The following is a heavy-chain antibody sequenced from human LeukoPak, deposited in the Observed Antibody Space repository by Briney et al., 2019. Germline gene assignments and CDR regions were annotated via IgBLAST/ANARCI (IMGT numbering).Heavy chain of an antibody. J-gene: IGHJ4*02. CDR3: ARAYQRLGELSLPDY. Sequence: ASVKVSCKASGYTFTNYAMNWVRQAPGQGLEWMGWIHPSTGNPTYAQGFTGRFVFSLDTTVSTTYLQISSLKAEDTAVYYCARAYQRLGELSLPDYWGQGTLVTVSS. CDR1: GYTFTNYA. V-gene: IGHV7-4-1*02. CDR2: IHPSTGNP. D-gene: IGHD3-16*02.